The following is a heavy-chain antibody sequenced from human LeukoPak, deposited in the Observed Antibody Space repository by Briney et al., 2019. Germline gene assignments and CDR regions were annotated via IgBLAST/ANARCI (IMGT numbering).Heavy chain of an antibody. CDR2: LYYGENS. CDR3: ARQLPTATADTRGYFDY. Sequence: PSETLSLTCTVSGGSISIISSSTYYWGWIRQAPGKGLEWIGSLYYGENSHYNPSLKSRATLSVDTSNNQSSLKLTSVTAADAAVYFCARQLPTATADTRGYFDYWGQGTVVTVSS. J-gene: IGHJ4*02. CDR1: GGSISIISSSTYY. V-gene: IGHV4-39*01. D-gene: IGHD6-25*01.